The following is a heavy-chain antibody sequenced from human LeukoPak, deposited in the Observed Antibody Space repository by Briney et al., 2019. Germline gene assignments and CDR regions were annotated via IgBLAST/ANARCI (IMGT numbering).Heavy chain of an antibody. V-gene: IGHV5-51*01. CDR3: AITYSVLTGYYEGLDF. Sequence: GESLKISCKGSGYSFTKYWLGWVRQMPGKGLEWMGVIYPGDSDTRYSPSFQGQVTISADKSINTAFLQWSSLKASDTAMYYCAITYSVLTGYYEGLDFWGQGTLVTASS. D-gene: IGHD3-9*01. CDR1: GYSFTKYW. CDR2: IYPGDSDT. J-gene: IGHJ4*02.